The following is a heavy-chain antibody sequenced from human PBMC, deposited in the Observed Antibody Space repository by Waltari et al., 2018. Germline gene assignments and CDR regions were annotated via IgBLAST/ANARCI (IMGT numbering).Heavy chain of an antibody. CDR1: GYTFTSYA. CDR2: INAGNGNK. Sequence: QVQLVQSGAEVKKPGASVKVSCKASGYTFTSYAMHWVRQAPGQRLEWMGWINAGNGNKKYSQEFQGRVTITRDTSASTAYMELSSLRSEDMAVYYCARADYYDSSGYYQGAFDIWGQGTMVTVSS. V-gene: IGHV1-3*03. D-gene: IGHD3-22*01. CDR3: ARADYYDSSGYYQGAFDI. J-gene: IGHJ3*02.